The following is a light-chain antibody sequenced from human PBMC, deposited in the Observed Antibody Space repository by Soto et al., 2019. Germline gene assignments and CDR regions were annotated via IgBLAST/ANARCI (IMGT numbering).Light chain of an antibody. V-gene: IGLV2-14*03. CDR1: SSDSGGYQY. CDR3: SSFGGSSRLEV. J-gene: IGLJ1*01. Sequence: QSVLTQPASVSGSPGQSITISCTGVSSDSGGYQYVSWYQQHPGKAPKLLIYDVSNRPSGVSNRFSGSESGTTASLTISGLQADDAADYFCSSFGGSSRLEVFGTGTKVTVL. CDR2: DVS.